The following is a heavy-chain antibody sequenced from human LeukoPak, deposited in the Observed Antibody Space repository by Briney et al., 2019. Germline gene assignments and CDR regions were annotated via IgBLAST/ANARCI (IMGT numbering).Heavy chain of an antibody. V-gene: IGHV3-73*01. J-gene: IGHJ6*03. CDR1: GFTFSGSA. CDR3: TRHDWYTATGYYYYMDV. Sequence: GGSLRLSCAASGFTFSGSAMHWVRQASGKGLEWVGRIRSKANSYATAYAASVKGRFTISRDDSKNTAYLQMNSLKTEDTAVYYCTRHDWYTATGYYYYMDVWGKGTTVTVSS. D-gene: IGHD3-9*01. CDR2: IRSKANSYAT.